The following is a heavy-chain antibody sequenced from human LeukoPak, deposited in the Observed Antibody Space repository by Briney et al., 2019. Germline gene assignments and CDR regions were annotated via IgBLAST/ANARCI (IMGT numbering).Heavy chain of an antibody. V-gene: IGHV3-30*02. Sequence: SGGSLRLSCAASGFTFSSYAMHWVRQAPGKGLEWVAFIRYDGSNKYYADSVKGRFTISRDNSKNTLYLQMNSLRAEDTAVYYCAKDRRLGTFASYYYYMDVWGKGTTVTVSS. J-gene: IGHJ6*03. D-gene: IGHD7-27*01. CDR2: IRYDGSNK. CDR3: AKDRRLGTFASYYYYMDV. CDR1: GFTFSSYA.